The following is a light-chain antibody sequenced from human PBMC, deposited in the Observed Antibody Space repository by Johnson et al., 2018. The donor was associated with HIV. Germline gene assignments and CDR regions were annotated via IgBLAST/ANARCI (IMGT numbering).Light chain of an antibody. CDR2: DND. CDR3: GTWDSSLSPGGEV. V-gene: IGLV1-51*01. J-gene: IGLJ1*01. Sequence: HSVLTQPPSVSAAPGQKVTISCSGSSSNIGNNYVSWYQQLPGTAPKLLIYDNDKRPSGIPDRFFGSKSGTSATLGITGLQTGDEADYYCGTWDSSLSPGGEVFGTGTKVTVL. CDR1: SSNIGNNY.